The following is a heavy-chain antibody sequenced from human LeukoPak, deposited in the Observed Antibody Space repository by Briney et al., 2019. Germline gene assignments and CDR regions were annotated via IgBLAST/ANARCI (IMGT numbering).Heavy chain of an antibody. V-gene: IGHV4-59*01. CDR3: ARYVVVTAYFDY. CDR2: IYYSGST. J-gene: IGHJ4*02. CDR1: GGSISSYY. D-gene: IGHD2-21*02. Sequence: SETLSLTCTVSGGSISSYYWSWIRQPPGKGLEWIGYIYYSGSTNYNPSLKSRVTISVDTSKNQFSLKLSSVTAADTAVYYCARYVVVTAYFDYWGQGTLVTVST.